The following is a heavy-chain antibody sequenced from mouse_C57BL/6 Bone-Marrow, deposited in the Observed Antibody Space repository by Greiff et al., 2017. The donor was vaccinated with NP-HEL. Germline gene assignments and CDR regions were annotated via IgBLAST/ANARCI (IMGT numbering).Heavy chain of an antibody. CDR1: GFTFSSYG. Sequence: DVKLVESGGDLVKPGGSLKLSCAASGFTFSSYGMSWVRQTPDKRLEWVATISSGGSYTYYPDSLKGRFPISRDNAKTTLYLQMSSLKSEDTAMYYCARQPAYYYGSSPAWFAYWGQGTLVTVSA. CDR3: ARQPAYYYGSSPAWFAY. J-gene: IGHJ3*01. CDR2: ISSGGSYT. V-gene: IGHV5-6*02. D-gene: IGHD1-1*01.